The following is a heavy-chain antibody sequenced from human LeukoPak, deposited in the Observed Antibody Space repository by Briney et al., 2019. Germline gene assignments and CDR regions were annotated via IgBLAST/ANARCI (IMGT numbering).Heavy chain of an antibody. CDR3: ARGLQWLVWDY. CDR2: IKQDGSEK. V-gene: IGHV3-7*01. CDR1: GFTFSSYG. D-gene: IGHD6-19*01. J-gene: IGHJ4*02. Sequence: GGSLRLSCAASGFTFSSYGMHWVRQAPGKGLEWVATIKQDGSEKYYVDSVKGRFTISRDNAKNSLYLQMKSLRAEDTAVYYCARGLQWLVWDYWGQGTLVTVSS.